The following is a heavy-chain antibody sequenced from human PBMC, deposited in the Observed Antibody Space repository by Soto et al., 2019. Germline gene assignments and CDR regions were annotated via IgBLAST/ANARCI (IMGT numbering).Heavy chain of an antibody. CDR3: ARVPASTTVSGFDY. D-gene: IGHD4-17*01. J-gene: IGHJ4*02. CDR2: INAGNGNT. V-gene: IGHV1-3*01. CDR1: GYTFTSYA. Sequence: QVQLVQSGAEVKKPGASVKVSCKASGYTFTSYAMHWVRQAPGQRLEWMGWINAGNGNTKYSQKFQGRVTITRDTSASIAYMELSSLRSEDTAVYCCARVPASTTVSGFDYWGQRTLVNVSS.